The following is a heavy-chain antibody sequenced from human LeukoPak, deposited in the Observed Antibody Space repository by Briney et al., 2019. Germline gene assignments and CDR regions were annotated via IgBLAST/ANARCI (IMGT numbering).Heavy chain of an antibody. V-gene: IGHV1-2*02. CDR3: ARGGHGHTQNDY. Sequence: ASVKVSCKASGYRFTDYHMHWVRRAPGQGPEWMGWINPNTGGTNYAQSFQGRVTMTRDTSITTSYMELSNLLFDDTALYYCARGGHGHTQNDYWGQGTLVTVSS. CDR1: GYRFTDYH. CDR2: INPNTGGT. J-gene: IGHJ4*02. D-gene: IGHD5-24*01.